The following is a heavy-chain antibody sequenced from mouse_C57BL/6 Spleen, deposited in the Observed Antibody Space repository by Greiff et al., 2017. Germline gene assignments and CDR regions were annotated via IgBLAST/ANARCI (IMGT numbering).Heavy chain of an antibody. CDR3: ARGGGADFDC. CDR1: GFTFSSYA. V-gene: IGHV5-4*03. CDR2: ISDGGSDT. J-gene: IGHJ2*01. Sequence: DVKLVESGAGLVKPGGSLKISCAASGFTFSSYAMSWVRQTPEKRLEWVATISDGGSDTYYPDNVKGRFTISRDTAKNILYLQMSNLKSEDTALYYCARGGGADFDCWGQSATLTAST.